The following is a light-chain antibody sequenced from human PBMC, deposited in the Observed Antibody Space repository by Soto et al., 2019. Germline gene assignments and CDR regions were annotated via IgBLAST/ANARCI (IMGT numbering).Light chain of an antibody. CDR3: QQADSFPLS. J-gene: IGKJ4*01. V-gene: IGKV1-12*01. CDR2: AAS. CDR1: QSIYKW. Sequence: DIQMTQSPSSVSASIGDRVTISCRASQSIYKWLVWYQQKPGKAPKLLIYAASSLQSGVPSRFIGSGYRTDFTLTISSLQPEDFATYYCQQADSFPLSFGEGTKVEI.